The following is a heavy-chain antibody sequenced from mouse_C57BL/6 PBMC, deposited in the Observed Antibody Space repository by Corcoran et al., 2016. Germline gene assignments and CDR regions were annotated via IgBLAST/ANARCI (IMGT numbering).Heavy chain of an antibody. V-gene: IGHV1-26*01. CDR1: GYTFTDYY. Sequence: EVQLQQSGPELVKPGASVKISCKASGYTFTDYYMNWVKQSHGKSLEWIGDINPNNGGTSYNQKFKGKATLTVDKSSSTAYMELRSLTSEDSAVYYCAREGYGSSLPYAMDYWGQGTSVTVSS. D-gene: IGHD1-1*01. J-gene: IGHJ4*01. CDR2: INPNNGGT. CDR3: AREGYGSSLPYAMDY.